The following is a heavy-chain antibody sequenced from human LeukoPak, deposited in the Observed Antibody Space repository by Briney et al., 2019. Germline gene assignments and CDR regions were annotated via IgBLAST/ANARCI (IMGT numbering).Heavy chain of an antibody. Sequence: ASVKVSCKASGYTFSGYSMHWVRQAPGQGLEWMGRINANGGGTNYAQKFQGRVTMTRDTSISTAYMELSRLRSDDTAVYYCARDPGGALDYWGQGTLVTVSS. CDR3: ARDPGGALDY. J-gene: IGHJ4*02. CDR1: GYTFSGYS. V-gene: IGHV1-2*06. D-gene: IGHD3-16*01. CDR2: INANGGGT.